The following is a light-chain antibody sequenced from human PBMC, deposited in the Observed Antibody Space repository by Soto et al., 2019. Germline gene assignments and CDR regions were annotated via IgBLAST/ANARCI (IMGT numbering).Light chain of an antibody. Sequence: EIHMTQTPTRLSVSRWARVTHSWRASQSVNSNLAWYQQKPGQAPRLLIYSASSRATGIPDRFSGSGSGTELTLTITSLQSDDFALYFCQHYNNWPLTFGGGTKVDIK. J-gene: IGKJ4*01. CDR1: QSVNSN. V-gene: IGKV3D-15*01. CDR2: SAS. CDR3: QHYNNWPLT.